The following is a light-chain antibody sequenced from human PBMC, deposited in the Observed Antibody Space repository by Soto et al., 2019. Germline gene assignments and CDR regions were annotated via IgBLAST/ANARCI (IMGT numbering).Light chain of an antibody. V-gene: IGKV2-28*01. CDR2: LGS. CDR1: QSLLHSNGYNY. Sequence: DIVMTQSPLSLPVTPGEPASISCRSSQSLLHSNGYNYLDWYLQKPGQSPQLLIYLGSNRASGVPNRFSGSGSGTDCTLKISRVEAEDVGVYYCMQALQSPGITFGPGTKVDIK. J-gene: IGKJ3*01. CDR3: MQALQSPGIT.